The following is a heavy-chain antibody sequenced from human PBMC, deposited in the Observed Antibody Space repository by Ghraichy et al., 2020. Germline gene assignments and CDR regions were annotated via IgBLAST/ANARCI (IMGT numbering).Heavy chain of an antibody. J-gene: IGHJ6*03. CDR3: ARSIPGACGEYHCSYMDV. Sequence: GGSLRLSCAASGFTFNNCVMRWVRQAPGKGLEWVSSINVDTGDTYYADSVKGRFTISRDNSKNTLSLQINSLRADDTAIYYCARSIPGACGEYHCSYMDVWGKGTTVTVSS. D-gene: IGHD2-2*02. CDR1: GFTFNNCV. V-gene: IGHV3-23*01. CDR2: INVDTGDT.